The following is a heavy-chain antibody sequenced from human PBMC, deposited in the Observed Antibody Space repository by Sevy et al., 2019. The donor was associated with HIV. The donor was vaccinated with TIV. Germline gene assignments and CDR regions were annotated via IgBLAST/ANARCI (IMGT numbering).Heavy chain of an antibody. J-gene: IGHJ4*02. CDR1: GFSFSDYW. CDR3: ARSIPFYY. Sequence: GGSLRLSCAASGFSFSDYWMNWVRQAPGKGLEWVANIDQDGSERYFVDSVKGRFTISRDNAQNSLFLQMDSLRAEDTAVYYCARSIPFYYWGQGTLVTVSS. D-gene: IGHD6-6*01. CDR2: IDQDGSER. V-gene: IGHV3-7*01.